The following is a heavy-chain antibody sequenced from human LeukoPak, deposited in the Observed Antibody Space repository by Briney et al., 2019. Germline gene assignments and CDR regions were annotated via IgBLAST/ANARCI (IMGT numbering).Heavy chain of an antibody. J-gene: IGHJ6*02. V-gene: IGHV4-39*07. Sequence: SETLSLTCAVSGGSIRNSSFYWGWIRQPPGKGLEWIASIYNSGSTNYNPSLKSRVTISVDKSKNQFSLKLSSVTAADTAVYYCARGPLPDCTNGVCYRYYYYYYGMDVWGQGTTVTVSS. CDR2: IYNSGST. D-gene: IGHD2-8*01. CDR3: ARGPLPDCTNGVCYRYYYYYYGMDV. CDR1: GGSIRNSSFY.